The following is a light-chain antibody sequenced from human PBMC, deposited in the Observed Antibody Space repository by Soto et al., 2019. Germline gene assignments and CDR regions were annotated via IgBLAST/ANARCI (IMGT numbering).Light chain of an antibody. CDR1: QTVSSNY. CDR2: GAS. V-gene: IGKV3D-20*02. CDR3: QQRSNWPPIT. J-gene: IGKJ5*01. Sequence: EIILTQSPDTLSLSPGERATLSCRASQTVSSNYLAWCQQRPGQAPRLLIYGASTRAAGIPGRFSGSGSGTDFTLTISSLEPEDFAVYYCQQRSNWPPITFGQGTRLEIK.